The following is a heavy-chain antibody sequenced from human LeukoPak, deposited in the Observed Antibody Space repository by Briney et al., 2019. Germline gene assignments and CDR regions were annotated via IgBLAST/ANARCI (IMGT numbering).Heavy chain of an antibody. V-gene: IGHV4-59*01. J-gene: IGHJ4*02. Sequence: PSETLSLTCTVSGGSISSYYWSWIQQPPGKGLEWIGYIYYTGSTNYNPSLKSRVTISVDTSKNQFSLKLSSVTAADTAVYYCARVDSSNWYEYRGYFDYWGQGTLVTVSS. D-gene: IGHD6-13*01. CDR1: GGSISSYY. CDR3: ARVDSSNWYEYRGYFDY. CDR2: IYYTGST.